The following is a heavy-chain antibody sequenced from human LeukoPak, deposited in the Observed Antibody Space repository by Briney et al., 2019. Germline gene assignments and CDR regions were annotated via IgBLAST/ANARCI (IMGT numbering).Heavy chain of an antibody. CDR1: GYTFTGYY. D-gene: IGHD3-10*01. J-gene: IGHJ3*02. CDR3: ARGLLWFGESQDGDDAFDI. Sequence: GASVKVSCKASGYTFTGYYMHWVRQAPGQGLEWMGRINPNSGGTSYAQKFQGRVTMTRDTSTSTVYMELSSLRSEDTAVYYCARGLLWFGESQDGDDAFDIWGQGTMVTVSS. CDR2: INPNSGGT. V-gene: IGHV1-2*06.